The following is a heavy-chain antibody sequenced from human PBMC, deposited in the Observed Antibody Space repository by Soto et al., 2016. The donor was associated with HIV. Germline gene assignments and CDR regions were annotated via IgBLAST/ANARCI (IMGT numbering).Heavy chain of an antibody. V-gene: IGHV1-46*03. J-gene: IGHJ3*02. CDR3: ARDRIVYDSSGYSQGAFDI. D-gene: IGHD3-22*01. CDR1: GYTFTSYY. Sequence: QVQLVQSGAEVKKPGASVKVSCKASGYTFTSYYMHWVRQAPGQGLEWMGIINPSGGSTSYAQKFQGRVTMTRDTSTSTVYMELSSLRSEDTAVYYCARDRIVYDSSGYSQGAFDIWGQGTMVTVSS. CDR2: INPSGGST.